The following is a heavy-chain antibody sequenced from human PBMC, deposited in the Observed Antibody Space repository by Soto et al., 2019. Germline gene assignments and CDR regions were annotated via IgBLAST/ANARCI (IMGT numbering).Heavy chain of an antibody. J-gene: IGHJ4*02. CDR2: IWYDGSNK. D-gene: IGHD2-21*02. CDR3: ASFVVVTRGYYY. V-gene: IGHV3-33*01. Sequence: GGSPRIAGAASGVTFSNSGMHWVRQAPGKGLEWVASIWYDGSNKYYADSVKGRFTISRDNSKNALYLQMNSLRAADRAVLYCASFVVVTRGYYYFGQGT. CDR1: GVTFSNSG.